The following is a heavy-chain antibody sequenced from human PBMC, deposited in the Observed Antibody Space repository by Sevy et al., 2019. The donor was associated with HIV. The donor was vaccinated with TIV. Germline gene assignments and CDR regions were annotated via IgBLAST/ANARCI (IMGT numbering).Heavy chain of an antibody. Sequence: GGSLRLSCVASGFSFSRSPMHWVRQAPGKGLEWVAVMSYNGNKKYNGDSVKGRFTISRDDSKNTLYLQMNSLRAEDTAVYYCAREGVLIGGVIVSYGMDVWGQGTTVTVSS. J-gene: IGHJ6*02. CDR3: AREGVLIGGVIVSYGMDV. D-gene: IGHD3-16*02. V-gene: IGHV3-30*04. CDR2: MSYNGNKK. CDR1: GFSFSRSP.